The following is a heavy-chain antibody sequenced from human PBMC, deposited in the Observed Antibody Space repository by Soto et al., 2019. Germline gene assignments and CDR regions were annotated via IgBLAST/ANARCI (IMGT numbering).Heavy chain of an antibody. CDR3: ARGQEGVVATH. V-gene: IGHV4-34*01. CDR1: GGSLSGYY. D-gene: IGHD5-12*01. J-gene: IGHJ4*02. Sequence: QVQLQRWGAGLLKPSETLSLNCAVNGGSLSGYYWSWIRQPPGKGLEWIGEIKDGGRTNYSPSLKGRATISSDTSNNQFSLRLYSVTAADTGVYYCARGQEGVVATHWDQGTLVTVSS. CDR2: IKDGGRT.